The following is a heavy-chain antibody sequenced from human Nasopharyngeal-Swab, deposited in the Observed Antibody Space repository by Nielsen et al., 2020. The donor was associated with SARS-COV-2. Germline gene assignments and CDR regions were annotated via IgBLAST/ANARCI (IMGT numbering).Heavy chain of an antibody. D-gene: IGHD6-19*01. CDR3: ARAERFWYSSGGGMDV. J-gene: IGHJ6*02. V-gene: IGHV3-53*04. CDR2: IYSGGST. Sequence: GGSLRLSCAASGFTVSSNSISPAPQAPGKGLEWVSVIYSGGSTYYADSVKGRFTISRHNSKNTLYLQMNSLRAEDTAVYYCARAERFWYSSGGGMDVWGQGTTVTVSS. CDR1: GFTVSSNS.